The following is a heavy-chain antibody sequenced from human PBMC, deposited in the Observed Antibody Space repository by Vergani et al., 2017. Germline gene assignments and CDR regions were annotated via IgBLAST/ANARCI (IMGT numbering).Heavy chain of an antibody. CDR3: ARGGSWYYPDNLNWFDP. CDR1: GFTFSSYS. CDR2: ISSSSSTI. V-gene: IGHV3-48*01. Sequence: EVQLVESGGGLVQPGGSLRLSCAASGFTFSSYSMNWVRQAPGKGVEWVSYISSSSSTIYYADSVKGRFTISRDNAKNSLYLQMNSLRAEDTAVYYCARGGSWYYPDNLNWFDPWGQGTLVTVSS. D-gene: IGHD6-13*01. J-gene: IGHJ5*02.